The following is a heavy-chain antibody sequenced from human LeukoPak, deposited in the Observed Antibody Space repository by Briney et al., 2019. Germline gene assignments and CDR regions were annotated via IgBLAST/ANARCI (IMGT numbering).Heavy chain of an antibody. CDR1: GFTFSSYA. D-gene: IGHD3-16*01. CDR2: ISGSGGNT. Sequence: PGGSLRLSCAASGFTFSSYAMSWVRQAPGKGLEWVSAISGSGGNTYYADSVKGRFTISRDNSKNTLYLQMNSLRAEDTAVYYCAISLYSSTGGDYWGQGTLVTVSS. J-gene: IGHJ4*02. V-gene: IGHV3-23*01. CDR3: AISLYSSTGGDY.